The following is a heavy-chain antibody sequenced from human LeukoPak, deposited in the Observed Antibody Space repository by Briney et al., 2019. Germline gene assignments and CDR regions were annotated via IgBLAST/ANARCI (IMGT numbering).Heavy chain of an antibody. CDR1: GFTFDDYG. Sequence: PGGSLRLSCAASGFTFDDYGMSWVRQAPGKGLDWVSSINWNGGSTGYADSVKGRFTISRDNAKNSLYLQMNSLRAEDTALYYCARDGAGGELIHFDYWGQGTLVTVSS. D-gene: IGHD3-10*01. CDR2: INWNGGST. J-gene: IGHJ4*02. V-gene: IGHV3-20*04. CDR3: ARDGAGGELIHFDY.